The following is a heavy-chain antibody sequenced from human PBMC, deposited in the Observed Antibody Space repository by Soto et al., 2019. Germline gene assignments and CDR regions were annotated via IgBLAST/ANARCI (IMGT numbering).Heavy chain of an antibody. V-gene: IGHV3-30*03. J-gene: IGHJ4*02. CDR2: ISYDGSNK. D-gene: IGHD5-12*01. CDR1: GFTFSSYG. CDR3: ASIRVADIFFDY. Sequence: QVQLVESGGGVVQPGRSLRLFCAASGFTFSSYGMHWVRQAPGKGLEWVAVISYDGSNKYYADSVKGRFTISRDNSKNTLYLQMNSLRAEHTAVYYCASIRVADIFFDYWGQGTLVTVSS.